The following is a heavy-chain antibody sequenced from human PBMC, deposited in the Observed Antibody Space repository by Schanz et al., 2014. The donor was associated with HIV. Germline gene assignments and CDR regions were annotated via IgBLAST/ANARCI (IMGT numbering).Heavy chain of an antibody. J-gene: IGHJ2*01. CDR1: GFTFMRHT. D-gene: IGHD2-15*01. Sequence: VQLVESGGGLVKPGGSLRLSCAASGFTFMRHTMNWVRQAPGKGLEWVALISDDGSKKYYIDSVKGRFTISRDKSKNTLYLQMNSLRAEDTAVYYCALSRPSGYGGSWYFDLWGRGTLVAVSS. CDR2: ISDDGSKK. CDR3: ALSRPSGYGGSWYFDL. V-gene: IGHV3-30*03.